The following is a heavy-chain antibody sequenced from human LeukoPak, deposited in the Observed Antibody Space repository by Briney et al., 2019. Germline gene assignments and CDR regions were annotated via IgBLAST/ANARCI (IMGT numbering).Heavy chain of an antibody. CDR2: VYHSGSA. CDR3: ASDMTTVTTPDAFDI. V-gene: IGHV4-4*02. CDR1: GGSITSTTW. J-gene: IGHJ3*02. Sequence: SGTLSLTCAVSGGSITSTTWWNWVRQPPGEGLEWIGRVYHSGSATYNTSLKSRVSISVDKSKNQFSLKLSSVTAADMAMYYCASDMTTVTTPDAFDIWGQGTMVTVSS. D-gene: IGHD4-11*01.